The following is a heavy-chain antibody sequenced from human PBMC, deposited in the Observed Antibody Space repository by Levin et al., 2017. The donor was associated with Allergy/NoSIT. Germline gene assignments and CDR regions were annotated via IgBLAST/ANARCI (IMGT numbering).Heavy chain of an antibody. J-gene: IGHJ4*02. V-gene: IGHV3-21*01. CDR1: GFTFSNYS. CDR3: ARDSTAVSPDY. D-gene: IGHD4-11*01. CDR2: ISSRSSNI. Sequence: GGSLRLSCAASGFTFSNYSMNWVRQAPGKGLEWVSSISSRSSNIYYADSVKGRFTISRDNAKNSLYLQMNSLRAEDTAVYYCARDSTAVSPDYWGQGTLVTVSS.